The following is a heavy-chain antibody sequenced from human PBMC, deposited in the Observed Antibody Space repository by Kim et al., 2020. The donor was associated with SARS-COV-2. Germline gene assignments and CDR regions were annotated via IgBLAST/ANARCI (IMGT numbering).Heavy chain of an antibody. CDR1: GFIFDDYG. CDR2: INWNGDST. V-gene: IGHV3-20*04. CDR3: ARGITMVREYDAFDI. Sequence: GGSLRLSCAASGFIFDDYGMSWVRQAPRKGLEWVSGINWNGDSTGYGDSVKGRFTISRDNAKNSLFLQMNSLRAEDTALYYCARGITMVREYDAFDIWGQGTMVTVSS. D-gene: IGHD3-10*01. J-gene: IGHJ3*02.